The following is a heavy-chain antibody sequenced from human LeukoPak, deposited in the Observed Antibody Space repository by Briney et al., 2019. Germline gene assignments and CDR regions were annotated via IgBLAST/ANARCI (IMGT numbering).Heavy chain of an antibody. J-gene: IGHJ4*02. CDR2: IYYSGST. CDR1: GGSISSGDYY. CDR3: ARDRGAAAAGYDY. V-gene: IGHV4-30-4*01. Sequence: SETLSLTCTVSGGSISSGDYYWSWIRQPPGKGLEWIGYIYYSGSTHYDPSLKSRVTISVDTSKNQFSLKLSSVTAADTAVYYCARDRGAAAAGYDYWGQGTLVTVSS. D-gene: IGHD6-13*01.